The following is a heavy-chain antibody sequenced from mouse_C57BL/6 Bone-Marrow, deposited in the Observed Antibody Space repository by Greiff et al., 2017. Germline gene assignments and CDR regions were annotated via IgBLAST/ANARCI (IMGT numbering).Heavy chain of an antibody. D-gene: IGHD2-3*01. CDR1: GFTFSSYA. CDR3: TRDDGYWDY. J-gene: IGHJ2*01. V-gene: IGHV5-9-1*02. CDR2: ISSGGDYI. Sequence: EVHLVESGEGLVKPGGSLKLSCAASGFTFSSYAMSWVRQTPEKRLEWVAYISSGGDYIYYADTVKGRFTIARDNARNTLYLQMSSLKSEDTAMYYCTRDDGYWDYWGQGTTLTVSS.